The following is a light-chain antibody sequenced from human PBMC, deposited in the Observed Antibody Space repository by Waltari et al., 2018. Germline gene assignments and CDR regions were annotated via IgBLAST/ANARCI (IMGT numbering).Light chain of an antibody. CDR2: ANY. V-gene: IGLV1-44*01. J-gene: IGLJ3*02. CDR1: SSNIGINT. Sequence: QSVLTQPPLASGTPGQRVTISCSGNSSNIGINTVTWYQQLPGTAPKLLIYANYHRPSGIPDRFSGSMSDTSSSLAISGLQSEDEADYFCATWDDSLNGRVFGGGTKLAVL. CDR3: ATWDDSLNGRV.